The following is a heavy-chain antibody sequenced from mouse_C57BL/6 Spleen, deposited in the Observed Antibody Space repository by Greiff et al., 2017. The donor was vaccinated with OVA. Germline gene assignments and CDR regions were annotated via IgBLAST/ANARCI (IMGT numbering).Heavy chain of an antibody. J-gene: IGHJ4*01. V-gene: IGHV1-53*01. Sequence: QVQLQQPGTELVKPGASVKLSCKASGYTFTSYWMHWVKQRPGQGLEWIGNINPSNGGTNYNEKFKSKATLTVDKSSSTAYMQLSSLTSEDSAVYYCARGPPITTVVATRAMDYWGQGTSVTVSS. CDR1: GYTFTSYW. D-gene: IGHD1-1*01. CDR3: ARGPPITTVVATRAMDY. CDR2: INPSNGGT.